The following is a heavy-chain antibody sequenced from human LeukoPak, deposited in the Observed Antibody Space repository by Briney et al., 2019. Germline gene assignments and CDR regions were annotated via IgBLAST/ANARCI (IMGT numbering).Heavy chain of an antibody. CDR3: ARDSVVIGPFDY. V-gene: IGHV1-69*05. Sequence: KVSCKASGGTFSSYAISWVRQAPGQGLEWMGRIIPISGTANYAQKFQGRITITTDESTSTAYMELSSLRSEDTAVYYCARDSVVIGPFDYWGQGTLVTVSS. CDR2: IIPISGTA. J-gene: IGHJ4*02. CDR1: GGTFSSYA. D-gene: IGHD3-22*01.